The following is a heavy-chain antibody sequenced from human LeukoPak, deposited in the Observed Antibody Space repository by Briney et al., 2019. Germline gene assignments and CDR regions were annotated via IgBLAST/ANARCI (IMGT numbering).Heavy chain of an antibody. V-gene: IGHV3-66*01. Sequence: AGGSLRLSCAASGFTVSSNYMSWVRQAPGKGLEWVSVIYSGGSTYYADSVKGRFTISRDNSKNTLYLQMNSLRAEDTAVYYCAITRLDRIAVAGTIFDYWGQGPLVTVSP. CDR3: AITRLDRIAVAGTIFDY. D-gene: IGHD6-19*01. J-gene: IGHJ4*02. CDR2: IYSGGST. CDR1: GFTVSSNY.